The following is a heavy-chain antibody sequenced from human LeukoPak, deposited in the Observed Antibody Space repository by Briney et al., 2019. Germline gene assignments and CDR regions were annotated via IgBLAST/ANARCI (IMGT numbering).Heavy chain of an antibody. D-gene: IGHD2-21*02. CDR3: AKGERAYCGGDCSRHFDY. CDR2: ISWDGGST. J-gene: IGHJ4*02. CDR1: GFTFDDYT. Sequence: GGSLRLSCAASGFTFDDYTMHWVRHAPGKGLEWVSLISWDGGSTYYADSVKGRFTISRDNSKNSLYLQMNSLRTEDTALYYCAKGERAYCGGDCSRHFDYWGQGTLVTVSS. V-gene: IGHV3-43*01.